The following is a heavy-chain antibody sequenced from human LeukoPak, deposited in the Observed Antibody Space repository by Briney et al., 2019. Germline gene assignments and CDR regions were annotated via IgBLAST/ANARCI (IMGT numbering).Heavy chain of an antibody. Sequence: GGSLRLSCAASGFTFSSYGMHWVRQAPGKGLEWVAVISYDGSNKYYADSVKGRFTISRDNSKNTLYLQMNSLGAEDTAVYYCAKVRRDSSGYFADYYYYGMDVWGQGTTVTVSS. CDR2: ISYDGSNK. D-gene: IGHD3-22*01. V-gene: IGHV3-30*18. CDR1: GFTFSSYG. CDR3: AKVRRDSSGYFADYYYYGMDV. J-gene: IGHJ6*02.